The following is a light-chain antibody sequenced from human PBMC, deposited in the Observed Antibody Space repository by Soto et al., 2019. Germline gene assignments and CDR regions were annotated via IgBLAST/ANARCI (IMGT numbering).Light chain of an antibody. J-gene: IGKJ4*01. CDR3: QQRSNWPPGLT. V-gene: IGKV3-11*01. CDR2: DAS. CDR1: QSVSSY. Sequence: EIALTQSPATLFLSPGERATLSCRASQSVSSYLAWYQQKPGRAPRLLIYDASNRATGIPARFSGSGSGTDFTLTISSLEPEDFAVYYCQQRSNWPPGLTFGGGTKVDIK.